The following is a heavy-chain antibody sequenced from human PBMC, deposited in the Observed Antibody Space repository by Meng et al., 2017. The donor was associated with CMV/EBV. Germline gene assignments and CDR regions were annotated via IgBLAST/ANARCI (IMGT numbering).Heavy chain of an antibody. Sequence: LGAVGGIVHPGGALRFSCAASGFTFSSYAMSWVRQAPGKGLEWVSAISGSGGSTYYADSVKGRFTISRENSKNTLYLQMNSLRAEDTAVYYCAKGWELPPFDYWGQGTLVTVSS. D-gene: IGHD2-15*01. V-gene: IGHV3-23*01. CDR3: AKGWELPPFDY. CDR2: ISGSGGST. J-gene: IGHJ4*02. CDR1: GFTFSSYA.